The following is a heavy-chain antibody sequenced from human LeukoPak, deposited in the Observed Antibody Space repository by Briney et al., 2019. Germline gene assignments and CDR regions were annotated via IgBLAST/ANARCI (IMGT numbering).Heavy chain of an antibody. Sequence: TSETLSLTCTVSGGSISSSSYYWGWIRKPPGKGLEWIGRIYYSGSTYYNPSLKSRVTISVDTSKNQFSLKLSPVTAADTAVYYCARHYYDSSGYHDAFDIWGQGTMVTVSS. CDR3: ARHYYDSSGYHDAFDI. J-gene: IGHJ3*02. D-gene: IGHD3-22*01. CDR1: GGSISSSSYY. V-gene: IGHV4-39*01. CDR2: IYYSGST.